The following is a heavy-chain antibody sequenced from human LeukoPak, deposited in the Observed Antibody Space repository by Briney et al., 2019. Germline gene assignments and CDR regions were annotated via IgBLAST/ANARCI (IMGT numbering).Heavy chain of an antibody. D-gene: IGHD2-2*01. CDR3: ARDRENIVLVPGAKRKTWYFDY. Sequence: PSETLSLTCTVSGGLISSGSYSWSWIRQPAGKGLEWIGRMYTSGSTNYNPSLKSRVTISVDTSKNQFSLKLSSVTAADTAVYYCARDRENIVLVPGAKRKTWYFDYWGQGTLVTVSS. CDR2: MYTSGST. V-gene: IGHV4-61*02. CDR1: GGLISSGSYS. J-gene: IGHJ4*02.